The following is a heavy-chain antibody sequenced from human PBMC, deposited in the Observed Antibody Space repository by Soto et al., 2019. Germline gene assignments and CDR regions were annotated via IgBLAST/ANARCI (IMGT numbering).Heavy chain of an antibody. V-gene: IGHV3-23*01. Sequence: EVELLESGGGLVQPGGSLRLSCAASGVAFSNSAMNWVRQAPGKGLEWVSGISHSGSSTHYADSVKGRFTISRDNSKNTLYLQMNSLRAEDTAVYYCAKGSWVHHGSEGGNWLDPWGQGTVVSVSS. CDR2: ISHSGSST. CDR1: GVAFSNSA. D-gene: IGHD3-10*01. CDR3: AKGSWVHHGSEGGNWLDP. J-gene: IGHJ5*02.